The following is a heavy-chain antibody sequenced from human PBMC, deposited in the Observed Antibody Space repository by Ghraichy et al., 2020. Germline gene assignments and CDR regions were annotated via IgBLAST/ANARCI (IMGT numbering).Heavy chain of an antibody. CDR1: GFTFSSYA. D-gene: IGHD3-3*01. CDR3: AKVAIFGVVISSHYFDY. CDR2: ISGSGGST. J-gene: IGHJ4*02. Sequence: GGSLRLSCAASGFTFSSYAMSWVRQAPGKGLEWVSAISGSGGSTYYADSVKGRFTISRDNSKNTLYLQMNSLRAEDTAVYYCAKVAIFGVVISSHYFDYWGQGTLVTVSS. V-gene: IGHV3-23*01.